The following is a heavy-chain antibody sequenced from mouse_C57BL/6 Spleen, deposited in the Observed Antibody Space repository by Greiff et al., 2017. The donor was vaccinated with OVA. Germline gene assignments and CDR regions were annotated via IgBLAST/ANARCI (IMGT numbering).Heavy chain of an antibody. J-gene: IGHJ1*03. V-gene: IGHV5-16*01. CDR2: INYDGSST. CDR1: GFTFSDYY. Sequence: EVKVEESEGGLVQPGSSMKLSCTASGFTFSDYYMAWVRQVPEKGLEWVANINYDGSSTYYLDSLKSRFIISRDNAKNILYLQMSSLKSEDTATYYCARGAGNWYFDVWGTGTTVTVSS. CDR3: ARGAGNWYFDV.